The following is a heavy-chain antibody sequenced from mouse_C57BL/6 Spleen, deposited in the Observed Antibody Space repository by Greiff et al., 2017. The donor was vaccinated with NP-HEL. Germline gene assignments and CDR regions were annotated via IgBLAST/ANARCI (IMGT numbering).Heavy chain of an antibody. V-gene: IGHV5-12*01. CDR2: ISNGGGST. CDR3: ARHGDVDY. J-gene: IGHJ4*01. CDR1: GFTFSDYY. Sequence: EVKLVESGGGLVQPGGSLKLSCAASGFTFSDYYMYWVRQTPEKRLEWVAYISNGGGSTYYPDTVKGRFTISRDNAKNTLYLQMSRLKSEDTAMYYCARHGDVDYWGQGTSVTVSS.